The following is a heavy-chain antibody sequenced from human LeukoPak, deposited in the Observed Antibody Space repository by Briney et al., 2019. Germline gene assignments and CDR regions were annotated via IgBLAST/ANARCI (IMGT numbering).Heavy chain of an antibody. D-gene: IGHD3-16*01. V-gene: IGHV3-30*02. Sequence: PGGSLRLSCAASGFTFSSYGMHWVRQAPGKGLEWVAFIRYDGSNKYYADSVKGRFTISRDNSKNTLYLQMNSLRAEDTAVYYCAKEGRDYVWGRNFDYWGQGTLVTVSS. CDR1: GFTFSSYG. CDR2: IRYDGSNK. J-gene: IGHJ4*02. CDR3: AKEGRDYVWGRNFDY.